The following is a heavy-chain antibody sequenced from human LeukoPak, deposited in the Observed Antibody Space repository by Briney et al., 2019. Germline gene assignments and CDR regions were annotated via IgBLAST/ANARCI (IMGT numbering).Heavy chain of an antibody. CDR3: ATYYYDSSGNDAFDI. J-gene: IGHJ3*02. Sequence: SETLSLTCTVSGGSISSSSYYWGWIRQPPGKGLEWIGTIYYSGSTYYNPSLKSRVTISVDTSKNQFSLKLSSVTAADTAVYYCATYYYDSSGNDAFDIWGQGTMVTVSS. D-gene: IGHD3-22*01. CDR2: IYYSGST. CDR1: GGSISSSSYY. V-gene: IGHV4-39*07.